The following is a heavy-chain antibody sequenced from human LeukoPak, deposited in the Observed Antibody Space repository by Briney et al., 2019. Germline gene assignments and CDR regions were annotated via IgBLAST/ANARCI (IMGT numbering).Heavy chain of an antibody. CDR3: AKDPTGYYDSSGYDY. Sequence: GGSLRLSCAASIFTFSSYAMSWVRQAPGKGLEWISAISGSGGSTYYADYVKGRFTISRDNSKNTLYLQMNSLRAEDTAVYYCAKDPTGYYDSSGYDYWGQGTLVTVSS. V-gene: IGHV3-23*01. CDR2: ISGSGGST. J-gene: IGHJ4*02. D-gene: IGHD3-22*01. CDR1: IFTFSSYA.